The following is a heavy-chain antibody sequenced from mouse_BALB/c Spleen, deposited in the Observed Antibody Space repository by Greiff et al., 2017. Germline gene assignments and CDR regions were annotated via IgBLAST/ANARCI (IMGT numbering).Heavy chain of an antibody. Sequence: QVQLQQPGAELVMPGASVKMSCKASGYTFTDYWMHWVKQRPGQGLEWIGAIDTSDSYTSYNQKFKGKATLTVDESSSTAYMQLSSLTSEDSAVYYCARAYYGNYDYAMDYWGQGTSVTVSS. CDR3: ARAYYGNYDYAMDY. J-gene: IGHJ4*01. V-gene: IGHV1-69*01. CDR2: IDTSDSYT. CDR1: GYTFTDYW. D-gene: IGHD2-10*01.